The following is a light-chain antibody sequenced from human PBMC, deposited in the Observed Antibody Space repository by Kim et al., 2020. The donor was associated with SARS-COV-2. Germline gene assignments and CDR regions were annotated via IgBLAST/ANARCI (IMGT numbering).Light chain of an antibody. Sequence: LSPGERAPLSCWASQSVGRFLAWYQQTPGLPPRLLIYGASNRATGIPARFSGSGSGTDFTLTSSRLEPEDSAVYYCQQRTDWPITFGQGTRLEIK. CDR2: GAS. J-gene: IGKJ5*01. V-gene: IGKV3-11*01. CDR1: QSVGRF. CDR3: QQRTDWPIT.